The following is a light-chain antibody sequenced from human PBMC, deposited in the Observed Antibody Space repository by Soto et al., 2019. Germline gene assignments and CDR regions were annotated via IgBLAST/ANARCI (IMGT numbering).Light chain of an antibody. J-gene: IGKJ1*01. Sequence: EIVLTQSPATLSLSPGERATLSCRATENLRTFLAWYQHRPGQAPRLLIYQTSIRAAGIPARFSASGTGTDFTLTISDVQPEDFAVYYCHQRQSWPRTFGQGTKVDIK. CDR2: QTS. V-gene: IGKV3-11*01. CDR3: HQRQSWPRT. CDR1: ENLRTF.